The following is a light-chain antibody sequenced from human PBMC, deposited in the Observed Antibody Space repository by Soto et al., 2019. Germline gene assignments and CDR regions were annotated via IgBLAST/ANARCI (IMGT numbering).Light chain of an antibody. CDR2: DNN. J-gene: IGLJ2*01. Sequence: QSVLTQPPSVSAAPGQKVTISCSGDSSNVGRHYISWYQQVPGTAPKLLIYDNNKRPSGIPDRFSGSKSGTSATLGITGLHTGDEADYFCETWDTTLSAVVFGGGTKVTVL. V-gene: IGLV1-51*01. CDR3: ETWDTTLSAVV. CDR1: SSNVGRHY.